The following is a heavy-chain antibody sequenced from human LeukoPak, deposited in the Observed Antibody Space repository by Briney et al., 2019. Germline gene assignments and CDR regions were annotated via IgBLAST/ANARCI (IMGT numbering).Heavy chain of an antibody. Sequence: PGGSLRLSCAASGFTFSSYAVSWVRQAPGQGLEWVSAITGSGGYTYNADSVKGRFTISRDNSKNTLYLQMNSLRAEDTAVYYCAKVGVAGGYYWFDPWGQGTLVTVSS. V-gene: IGHV3-23*01. CDR1: GFTFSSYA. J-gene: IGHJ5*02. CDR3: AKVGVAGGYYWFDP. CDR2: ITGSGGYT. D-gene: IGHD6-19*01.